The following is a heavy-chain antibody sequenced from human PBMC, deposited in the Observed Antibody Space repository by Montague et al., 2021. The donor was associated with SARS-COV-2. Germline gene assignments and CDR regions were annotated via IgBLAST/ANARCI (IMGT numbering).Heavy chain of an antibody. CDR3: VGEKAGGLRNVFDI. V-gene: IGHV4-38-2*02. CDR2: IYHSGTT. CDR1: GFSIGSGDY. Sequence: SETLSLTCTVSGFSIGSGDYWGWIRQPPGKGLAWIESIYHSGTTYYNPSLQSRLTMSIDTSTNQFSLRLTSVTAADTAVFFCVGEKAGGLRNVFDIWGQGTTVTVSS. J-gene: IGHJ3*02.